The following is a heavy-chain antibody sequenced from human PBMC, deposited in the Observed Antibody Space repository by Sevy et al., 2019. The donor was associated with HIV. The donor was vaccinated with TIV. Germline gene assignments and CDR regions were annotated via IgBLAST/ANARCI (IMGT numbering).Heavy chain of an antibody. Sequence: GGSLRLSCAASGFTVSTYAINWVRQAPGEGLEWVSAITGGGDSTDYADSVKGRFTITRDNSNNVVYLQLNMHRAKDTAVDDCDGGCTSVVTDFDYWGQGTLVTVSS. J-gene: IGHJ4*02. D-gene: IGHD5-18*01. CDR3: DGGCTSVVTDFDY. V-gene: IGHV3-23*01. CDR2: ITGGGDST. CDR1: GFTVSTYA.